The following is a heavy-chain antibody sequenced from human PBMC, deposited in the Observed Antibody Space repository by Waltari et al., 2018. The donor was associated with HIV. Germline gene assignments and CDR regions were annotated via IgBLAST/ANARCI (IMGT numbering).Heavy chain of an antibody. CDR3: AREISYGWGYYYGMDV. CDR2: ISSNGGST. CDR1: GFTFSSYA. V-gene: IGHV3-64*01. J-gene: IGHJ6*02. Sequence: EVRLVESGGGLVQPGGSLSLSCAASGFTFSSYAMHWVRQAPGKGLEYVSAISSNGGSTYYANSVKGRFTISRDNSKNTLYLQMGSLRAEDMAVYYCAREISYGWGYYYGMDVWGQGTTVTVSS. D-gene: IGHD3-16*01.